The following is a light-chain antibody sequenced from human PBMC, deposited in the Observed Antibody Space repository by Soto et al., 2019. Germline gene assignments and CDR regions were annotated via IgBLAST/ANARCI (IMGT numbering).Light chain of an antibody. CDR2: SNN. CDR3: SAWDDGLNSEV. V-gene: IGLV1-44*01. J-gene: IGLJ3*02. CDR1: ISNIGSHT. Sequence: QLVLTPPPSVSGTPGQRITISCSGSISNIGSHTVNWYQQLPGTAPKLLIYSNNHRPSGVPDRFSGSKSGTSASLAISGLQSEDEADYYCSAWDDGLNSEVFGGGTKVTVL.